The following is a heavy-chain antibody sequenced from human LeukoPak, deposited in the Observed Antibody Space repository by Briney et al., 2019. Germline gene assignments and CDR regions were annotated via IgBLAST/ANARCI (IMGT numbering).Heavy chain of an antibody. CDR3: AKDGRSVGYYYMDV. CDR1: GFIFDEYA. Sequence: GGSLRLSCGASGFIFDEYAMHWVRHAPGKGLEWVSLINWNGDTTHYADSVKGRFTISRDNSKNSLYLQMNSLRAEDTALYYCAKDGRSVGYYYMDVWGKGTTVTVSS. J-gene: IGHJ6*03. V-gene: IGHV3-43D*03. D-gene: IGHD4-23*01. CDR2: INWNGDTT.